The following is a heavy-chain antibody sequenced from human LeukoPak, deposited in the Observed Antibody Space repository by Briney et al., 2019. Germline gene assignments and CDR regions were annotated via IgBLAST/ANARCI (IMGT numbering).Heavy chain of an antibody. CDR1: GFTFSSYA. V-gene: IGHV3-23*01. D-gene: IGHD5-12*01. CDR2: ISGGGTST. J-gene: IGHJ6*04. Sequence: AGGSLRLSCAASGFTFSSYAMSWVRQAPGKGLEWVSAISGGGTSTYYADFVKGRLTISRDNSQNTVYLQMNSLRVEDTAVYYCAKTSGYYAYYSGMDVWGKGTTVTVSS. CDR3: AKTSGYYAYYSGMDV.